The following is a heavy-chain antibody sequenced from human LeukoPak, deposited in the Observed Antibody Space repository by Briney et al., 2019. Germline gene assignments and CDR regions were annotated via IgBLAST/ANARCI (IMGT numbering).Heavy chain of an antibody. J-gene: IGHJ4*02. CDR2: ISSSDSYI. CDR1: GFTFSTYT. V-gene: IGHV3-21*01. Sequence: GGSLRLSCAASGFTFSTYTMNWVRQTPGKGLEWVSSISSSDSYIYYADSVKGRFTISRDNAKNSLYLQMNSLRAADTAVYYCARERGYDILTGTIFDYWGQGTLVTVSS. CDR3: ARERGYDILTGTIFDY. D-gene: IGHD3-9*01.